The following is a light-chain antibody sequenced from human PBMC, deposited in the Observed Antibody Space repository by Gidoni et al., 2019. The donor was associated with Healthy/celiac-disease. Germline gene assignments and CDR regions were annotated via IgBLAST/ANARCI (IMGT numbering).Light chain of an antibody. CDR2: AVS. CDR1: SSDVGGYNY. J-gene: IGLJ2*01. CDR3: SSYTSSSTV. Sequence: QSALTQPDSVSGSPGQSITISCTGTSSDVGGYNYVSWYQQHPGKAPKLMIYAVSNRPSGVSSLFSGSKSGTTASLTISGLQAEAEADYYCSSYTSSSTVFGGGTKLTVL. V-gene: IGLV2-14*03.